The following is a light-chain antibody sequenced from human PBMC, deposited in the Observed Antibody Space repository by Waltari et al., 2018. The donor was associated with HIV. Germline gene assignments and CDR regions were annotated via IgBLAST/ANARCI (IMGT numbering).Light chain of an antibody. CDR2: DVS. Sequence: QSALTQPASVSGSPGQSLTISCTGTSSDVGGYNYVSWYQQHPGKAPKPVIYDVSERPSGVSNRFSGSKSGNTASLTISGLQAEDEADYNCCSYAGSSTLLFGGGTKVTVL. CDR1: SSDVGGYNY. J-gene: IGLJ2*01. CDR3: CSYAGSSTLL. V-gene: IGLV2-23*01.